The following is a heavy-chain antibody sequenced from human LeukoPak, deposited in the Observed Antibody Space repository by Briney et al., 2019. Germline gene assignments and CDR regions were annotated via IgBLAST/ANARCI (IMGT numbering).Heavy chain of an antibody. CDR3: AKNYYDSSGYWPGYFDY. J-gene: IGHJ4*02. V-gene: IGHV5-51*01. D-gene: IGHD3-22*01. CDR1: GYTFTSNW. CDR2: IYPGDSDT. Sequence: GESLKISCKGSGYTFTSNWIAWVRQMPGKGLEWMGIIYPGDSDTRYGPSFQGQVTISADKSISTAYLQWSSLKASDTAMYYCAKNYYDSSGYWPGYFDYWGQGTLVTVSS.